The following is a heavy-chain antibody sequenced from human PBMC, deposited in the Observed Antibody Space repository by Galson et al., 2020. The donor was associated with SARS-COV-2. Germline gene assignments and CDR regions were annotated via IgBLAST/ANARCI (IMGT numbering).Heavy chain of an antibody. CDR1: GGSFSGYH. V-gene: IGHV4-34*12. D-gene: IGHD1-26*01. Sequence: TSETLSLTCAVYGGSFSGYHWSWIRQPPGKGLEWIGEIINSDVTNYNPSLKSRVTISVDTSKNQFSLKLTSVTAADTAVYYCARAPIVLSVTANYYYGLDVWGQGTTVTVAS. J-gene: IGHJ6*02. CDR2: IINSDVT. CDR3: ARAPIVLSVTANYYYGLDV.